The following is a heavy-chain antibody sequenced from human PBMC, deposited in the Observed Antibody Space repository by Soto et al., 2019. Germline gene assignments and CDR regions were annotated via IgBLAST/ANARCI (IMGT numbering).Heavy chain of an antibody. V-gene: IGHV4-4*02. CDR1: GASISSGW. CDR2: TLYSGRT. Sequence: QVQLQESGPGLVKPSGTLSLTCAVSGASISSGWWTWVRQPPGKGLEWIGETLYSGRTNYNSSLKSRVTISIDKSKKQFSLNLSFVTAADTAVYYCSSRVTDAPTWGQGTLVTVSS. J-gene: IGHJ5*02. D-gene: IGHD3-10*01. CDR3: SSRVTDAPT.